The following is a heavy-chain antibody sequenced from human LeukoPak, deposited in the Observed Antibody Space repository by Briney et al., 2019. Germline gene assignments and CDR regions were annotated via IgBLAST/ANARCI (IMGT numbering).Heavy chain of an antibody. CDR1: GFTFISYW. Sequence: SGGSLRLSCAASGFTFISYWMHWVRQAPGKGLEWVSAISGSGGSTYYADSVKGRFTISRDNSKNTLYLQMNSLRAEDTAVYYCAKERLLWFGEPYNWFDPWGQGTLVTVSS. V-gene: IGHV3-23*01. J-gene: IGHJ5*02. CDR2: ISGSGGST. D-gene: IGHD3-10*01. CDR3: AKERLLWFGEPYNWFDP.